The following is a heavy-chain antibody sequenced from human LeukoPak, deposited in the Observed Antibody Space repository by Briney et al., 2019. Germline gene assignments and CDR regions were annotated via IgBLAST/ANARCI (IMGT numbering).Heavy chain of an antibody. CDR2: ISGSGGST. Sequence: GGSLRLSCAASGFTFSSYAMSWVRRAPGKGLEWVSAISGSGGSTYYADSVKGRFTISRDNSKNTLYLQMNSLRAEDTAVYYCAKNLGYCSGGSCYAIDYWGQGTLVTVSS. D-gene: IGHD2-15*01. J-gene: IGHJ4*02. CDR3: AKNLGYCSGGSCYAIDY. CDR1: GFTFSSYA. V-gene: IGHV3-23*01.